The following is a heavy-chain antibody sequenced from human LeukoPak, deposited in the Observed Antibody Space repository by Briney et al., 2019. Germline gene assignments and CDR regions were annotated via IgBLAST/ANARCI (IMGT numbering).Heavy chain of an antibody. CDR3: AKEGYYDFWSGYRHPFDY. J-gene: IGHJ4*02. Sequence: PGGSLRLSCAASGFTFSSYGTHWVRQAPGKGLEWVAFIRYDGSNIYYADSVKGRFTISRDNSKNTLYLQMNSLRAEDTAVYYCAKEGYYDFWSGYRHPFDYWGQGTLVTVSS. D-gene: IGHD3-3*01. CDR2: IRYDGSNI. V-gene: IGHV3-30*02. CDR1: GFTFSSYG.